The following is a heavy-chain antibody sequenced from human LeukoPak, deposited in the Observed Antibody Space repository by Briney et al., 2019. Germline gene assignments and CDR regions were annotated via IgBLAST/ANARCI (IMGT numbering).Heavy chain of an antibody. Sequence: GGSLRLSCAASGFTFSSYGMHWVRQAPGKGLEWVAVISYDGSNKYYADSVKGRFTISRDNSKNTLYLQMNSLRAEDTAVHYCAKSIAAAGIDYWGQGTLVTVSS. J-gene: IGHJ4*02. CDR2: ISYDGSNK. V-gene: IGHV3-30*18. D-gene: IGHD6-13*01. CDR1: GFTFSSYG. CDR3: AKSIAAAGIDY.